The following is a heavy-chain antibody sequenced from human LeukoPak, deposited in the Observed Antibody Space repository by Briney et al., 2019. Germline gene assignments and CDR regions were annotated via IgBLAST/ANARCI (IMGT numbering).Heavy chain of an antibody. CDR2: IYYSGST. CDR1: GGSISSYY. Sequence: SETLSLTCTVSGGSISSYYWGWIRQPPGKGLEWIGSIYYSGSTYYNPSLKSRVTISVDTSKNQFSLKLSSVTAADTAVYYCARQGYSSGWYLEGGGPFDYWGQGTLVTVSS. V-gene: IGHV4-39*01. J-gene: IGHJ4*02. CDR3: ARQGYSSGWYLEGGGPFDY. D-gene: IGHD6-19*01.